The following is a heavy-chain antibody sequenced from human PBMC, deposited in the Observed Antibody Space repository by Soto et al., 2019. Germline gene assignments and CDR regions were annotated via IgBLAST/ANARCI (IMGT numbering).Heavy chain of an antibody. D-gene: IGHD2-15*01. V-gene: IGHV3-23*01. J-gene: IGHJ5*02. CDR1: GFTFSSYA. Sequence: GGSLRLSCAASGFTFSSYAMSWVRQAPGKGLEWVSAISGSGGSTYYADSVKGRFTISRDNSKNTLYLQMNSLRAEDTAVYYCAKGRYCSCGRCYFLAPGGQGTRVPVSS. CDR2: ISGSGGST. CDR3: AKGRYCSCGRCYFLAP.